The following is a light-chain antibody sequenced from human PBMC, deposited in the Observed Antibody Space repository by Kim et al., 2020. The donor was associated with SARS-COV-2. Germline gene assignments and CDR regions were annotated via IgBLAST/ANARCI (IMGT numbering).Light chain of an antibody. CDR3: AAWDDSLSGRV. CDR2: RNN. CDR1: SSNIGSNY. Sequence: ELTQPPSASGTPGQRVTISCSGSSSNIGSNYVYWYQQLPGTAPKLLIYRNNQRPSGVPYRFSGSKSGTSASLAISGLRSEDEADYYCAAWDDSLSGRVFGGGTQLTVL. J-gene: IGLJ3*02. V-gene: IGLV1-47*01.